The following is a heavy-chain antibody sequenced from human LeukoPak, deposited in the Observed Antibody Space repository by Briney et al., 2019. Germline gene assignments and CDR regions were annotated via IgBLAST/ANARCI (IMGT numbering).Heavy chain of an antibody. D-gene: IGHD6-13*01. J-gene: IGHJ4*02. CDR2: ISTNNGNT. CDR1: GYTFTSYG. Sequence: ASVKVSCKASGYTFTSYGISWVRQAPGQGLEWMGWISTNNGNTKYAQRLQGRVTLTTDTSTSTAYMELRSLTSDDTAVYYCARREVAAAPSDYWGQGTLVTVSS. CDR3: ARREVAAAPSDY. V-gene: IGHV1-18*01.